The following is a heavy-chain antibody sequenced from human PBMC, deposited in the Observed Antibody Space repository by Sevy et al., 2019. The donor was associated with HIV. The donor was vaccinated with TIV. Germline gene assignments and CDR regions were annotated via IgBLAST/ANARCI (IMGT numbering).Heavy chain of an antibody. CDR1: GFIVNNYW. CDR2: IKDDGSEK. J-gene: IGHJ6*02. CDR3: AKFKKRPHVWLPGGLDV. Sequence: GGSLRLSCVASGFIVNNYWMTWVRQAPGKGLEWVANIKDDGSEKYYVGSVKGRFTISRDDAENSLFLQINRLRVEETAVYYCAKFKKRPHVWLPGGLDVWGQGTTVTVSS. V-gene: IGHV3-7*01. D-gene: IGHD3-16*01.